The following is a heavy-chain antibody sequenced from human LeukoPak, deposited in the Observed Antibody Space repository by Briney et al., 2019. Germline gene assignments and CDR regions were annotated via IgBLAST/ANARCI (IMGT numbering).Heavy chain of an antibody. Sequence: SETLSLTCTVAGGSISSYYWSWSRQPPGKGLEWIGYIYYSGSTNYNTSLKSRVTISVDTSKNQSSLKLSSVTAADTAVYYCARVQSSSWDWGQGTLVTVSS. CDR2: IYYSGST. J-gene: IGHJ4*02. CDR3: ARVQSSSWD. V-gene: IGHV4-59*01. CDR1: GGSISSYY. D-gene: IGHD6-13*01.